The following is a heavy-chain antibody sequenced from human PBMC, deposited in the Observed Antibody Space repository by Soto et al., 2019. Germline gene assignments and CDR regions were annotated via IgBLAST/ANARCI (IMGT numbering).Heavy chain of an antibody. V-gene: IGHV3-7*05. CDR1: GFTFSGYA. Sequence: PGGSLRLSCAASGFTFSGYAMSWVRQAPGKGLEWVANIKEDGSGKYYGDSVKGRFTVSRDNAKNSLYLQMNSLRAEDTAVYYCARGGGSSDYWGQGTLVTVSS. CDR3: ARGGGSSDY. J-gene: IGHJ4*02. D-gene: IGHD6-6*01. CDR2: IKEDGSGK.